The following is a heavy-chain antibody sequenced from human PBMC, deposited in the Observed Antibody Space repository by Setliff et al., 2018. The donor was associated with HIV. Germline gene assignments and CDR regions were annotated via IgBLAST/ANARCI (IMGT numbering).Heavy chain of an antibody. CDR2: IIPIFGTT. CDR3: AGGIVVVKGAFDF. CDR1: GGTFSSYA. D-gene: IGHD3-22*01. V-gene: IGHV1-69*13. J-gene: IGHJ3*01. Sequence: SVKVSCKASGGTFSSYAINWVRQAPGQGLEWMGGIIPIFGTTNFAQKFQGRVTITADESTSTAYMELSSLRSEDTAVYYCAGGIVVVKGAFDFWGQGTMVTVSS.